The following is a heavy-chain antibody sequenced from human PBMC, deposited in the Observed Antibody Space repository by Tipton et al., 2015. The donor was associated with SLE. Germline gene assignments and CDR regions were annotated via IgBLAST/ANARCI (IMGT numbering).Heavy chain of an antibody. Sequence: TLSLTCTVSGGSISTSNNYWDWIRQPPGKRLEWIGTIYYSGRTDYNPSLKSRVTMSVDTSMNQFSLRLRSVTAADTAVYYCARRRFQSAPDYWGQGTLVSVSS. CDR3: ARRRFQSAPDY. V-gene: IGHV4-39*07. D-gene: IGHD2-21*01. CDR2: IYYSGRT. J-gene: IGHJ4*02. CDR1: GGSISTSNNY.